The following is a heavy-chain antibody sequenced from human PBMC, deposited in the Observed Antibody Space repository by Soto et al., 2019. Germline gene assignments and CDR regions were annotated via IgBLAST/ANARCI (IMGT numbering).Heavy chain of an antibody. Sequence: QVQLQESGPGLVKPSQTLSLTCTVSGGSISRGGYYWSWIRQNPGKGLEWIGYTSNSVSTSYNPYLKSRVTISVDTSKNQFSLKLTSVTAADTAVYYCARDPAPWGQGTLVTVSS. CDR1: GGSISRGGYY. CDR2: TSNSVST. V-gene: IGHV4-31*03. J-gene: IGHJ5*02. CDR3: ARDPAP.